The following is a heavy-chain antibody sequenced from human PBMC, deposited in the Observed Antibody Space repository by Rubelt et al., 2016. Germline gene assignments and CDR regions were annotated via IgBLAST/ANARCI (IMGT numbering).Heavy chain of an antibody. CDR2: INHSGST. D-gene: IGHD1-26*01. V-gene: IGHV4-34*01. CDR1: GGSFSGYY. CDR3: ARGKCIDDY. Sequence: QVQLQQWGAGLLKPSETLSLTCAVYGGSFSGYYWSWIRQPPGKGLEWVGEINHSGSTNYNPAPKVRVTISVDTSKNQFSLKLSSVTAADTAVYYCARGKCIDDYWGQGTLVTVSS. J-gene: IGHJ4*02.